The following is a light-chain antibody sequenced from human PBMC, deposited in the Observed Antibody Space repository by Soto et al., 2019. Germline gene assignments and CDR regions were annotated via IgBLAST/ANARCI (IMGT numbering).Light chain of an antibody. V-gene: IGLV2-14*01. CDR2: DVS. CDR3: SSYTSRGTLDI. Sequence: QSALTQPASVSGSPGQSITISCTGTSSDVGGYNYVSWYQQHPGKAPKLMIYDVSDRPPGVSNRFSGSKSGNTASLTISGLQAEDEADYYCSSYTSRGTLDIFGTGTKLTVL. J-gene: IGLJ1*01. CDR1: SSDVGGYNY.